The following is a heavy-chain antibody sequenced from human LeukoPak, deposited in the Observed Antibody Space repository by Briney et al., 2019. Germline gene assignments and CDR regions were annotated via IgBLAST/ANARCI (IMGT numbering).Heavy chain of an antibody. D-gene: IGHD6-19*01. Sequence: SQTLSLTCAISGDSVSSNSAAWNWIRQSPSRGLEWLGRTYYRSKWYNDYAVSVKSRITINPDTSKNQLSLQLNSVTPEDTAVYYCARAGTGIAVAGTPPYYFDYWGQGTLVTVSS. CDR3: ARAGTGIAVAGTPPYYFDY. CDR2: TYYRSKWYN. CDR1: GDSVSSNSAA. V-gene: IGHV6-1*01. J-gene: IGHJ4*02.